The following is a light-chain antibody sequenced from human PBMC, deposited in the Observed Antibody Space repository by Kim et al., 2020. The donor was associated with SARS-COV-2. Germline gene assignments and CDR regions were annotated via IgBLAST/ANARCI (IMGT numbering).Light chain of an antibody. CDR1: SSDVGAYNY. V-gene: IGLV2-11*03. CDR2: DVS. CDR3: CSYATENLEV. J-gene: IGLJ3*02. Sequence: GQSVTISCTGTSSDVGAYNYVSWYQQHPDKAPKLVIYDVSERPSGVPVRFSGSKCGNTATLTISGLQADDEADYYCCSYATENLEVFGGGTQLTVL.